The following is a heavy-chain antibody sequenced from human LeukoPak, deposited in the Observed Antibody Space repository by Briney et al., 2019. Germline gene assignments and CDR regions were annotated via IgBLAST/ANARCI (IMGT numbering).Heavy chain of an antibody. Sequence: SVKVSCKASGGTFSSYAISWVRQAPGQGLEWMGGIIPIFGTANYAQKFQGRVTITADKSTSTAYMELSSLRSEDTAVYYCAQTTVVTEGWYFDLWGRGTLVTVSS. V-gene: IGHV1-69*06. CDR3: AQTTVVTEGWYFDL. CDR2: IIPIFGTA. J-gene: IGHJ2*01. CDR1: GGTFSSYA. D-gene: IGHD4-23*01.